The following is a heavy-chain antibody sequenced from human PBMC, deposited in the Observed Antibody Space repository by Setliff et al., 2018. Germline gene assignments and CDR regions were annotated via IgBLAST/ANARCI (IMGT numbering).Heavy chain of an antibody. CDR3: ARDRSAYSYGLDV. V-gene: IGHV4-59*01. J-gene: IGHJ6*02. CDR1: GGSISPYF. CDR2: IYHNGNT. Sequence: SETLSLTCTVSGGSISPYFWSWIRQPPGKGLEWIGYIYHNGNTNFNPSLKSRVTMSVDTSKNQFALNLTSVTAADTAVYYCARDRSAYSYGLDVWGQGTMVTVSS.